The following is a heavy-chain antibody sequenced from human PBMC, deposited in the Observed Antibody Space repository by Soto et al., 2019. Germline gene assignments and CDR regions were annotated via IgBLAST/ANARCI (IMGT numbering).Heavy chain of an antibody. J-gene: IGHJ6*02. CDR3: AREIVVTIGGMDV. Sequence: SETLSLTCTVSGGSISSADYYWSWVRQPPGKGLEWIGYIYYSGSTFFNPSLKSRVTISKDTSRNQFSLRLNSVTAADTVVYYCAREIVVTIGGMDVWGQGTTVTVSS. CDR2: IYYSGST. D-gene: IGHD5-12*01. V-gene: IGHV4-30-4*01. CDR1: GGSISSADYY.